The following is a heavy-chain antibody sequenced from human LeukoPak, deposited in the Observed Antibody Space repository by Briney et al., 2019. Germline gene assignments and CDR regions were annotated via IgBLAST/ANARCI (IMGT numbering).Heavy chain of an antibody. J-gene: IGHJ4*02. Sequence: KPSETPSLTCAVYGGSFSGYYWSWIRQPPGKGLEWIGEINHSGSTNSNPSLKSRVTISVDTSKNQFSLKLRSVTAADTAVYYCARLHGESDRHGVGQAALARGVEFGGEGTRVTVFS. D-gene: IGHD2-15*01. CDR1: GGSFSGYY. CDR3: ARLHGESDRHGVGQAALARGVEF. CDR2: INHSGST. V-gene: IGHV4-34*01.